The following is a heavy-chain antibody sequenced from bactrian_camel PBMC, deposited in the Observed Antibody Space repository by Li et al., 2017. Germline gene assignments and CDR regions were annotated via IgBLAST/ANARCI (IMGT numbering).Heavy chain of an antibody. CDR1: GYTYDTYC. D-gene: IGHD2*01. J-gene: IGHJ4*01. Sequence: HVQLVESGGGSVQAGGSLGLSCAAPGYTYDTYCMGWFRQAPGKEREGIATIDSDGDTAYAESMKGRFTISRDTANNTVYFQMNRLKPEDTAMYYCAANLRKGSILSGEYKYWGQGTQVTVS. CDR3: AANLRKGSILSGEYKY. CDR2: IDSDGDT. V-gene: IGHV3S55*01.